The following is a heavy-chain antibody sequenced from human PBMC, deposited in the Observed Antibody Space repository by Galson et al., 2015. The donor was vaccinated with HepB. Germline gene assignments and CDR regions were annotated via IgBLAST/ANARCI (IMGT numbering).Heavy chain of an antibody. D-gene: IGHD1-26*01. CDR2: INPNSGGT. CDR3: ARGRQIVGATKFLAFDY. V-gene: IGHV1-2*06. J-gene: IGHJ4*02. Sequence: SVKVSCKASGYTFTGYYMHWVRQAPGQGLEWMGRINPNSGGTNYAQKFQGRVTMTRDTSISTAYMELSRLRSDDTAVYYCARGRQIVGATKFLAFDYWGQGTLVTVSS. CDR1: GYTFTGYY.